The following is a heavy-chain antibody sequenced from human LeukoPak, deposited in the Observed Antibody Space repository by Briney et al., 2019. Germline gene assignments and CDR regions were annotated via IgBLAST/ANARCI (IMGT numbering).Heavy chain of an antibody. V-gene: IGHV3-7*01. J-gene: IGHJ4*02. D-gene: IGHD3/OR15-3a*01. CDR3: ARHDDYWTGYTNAAGY. CDR1: GFDFRSYW. CDR2: IKQDGSEK. Sequence: SGGSLRLSCAVSGFDFRSYWMSWVRQAPGKGLEWVANIKQDGSEKYYVDSVKGRFTISRDFAKKSLDLEMNSLRAEDTAVYYCARHDDYWTGYTNAAGYWGQGTLVIVSS.